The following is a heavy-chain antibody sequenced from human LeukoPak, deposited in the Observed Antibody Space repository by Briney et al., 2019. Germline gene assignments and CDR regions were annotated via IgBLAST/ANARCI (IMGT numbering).Heavy chain of an antibody. Sequence: ASETVSCKCCGYTFTLYGISWVRQPPRQGLEWVVWISAYNGNTHYAQKPQGRVTMNTDTSTSTVYMELRILRSDDTAVDYCARGSPRRRNYGNRGYYSYYFDYWGQGTLVTVSS. CDR1: GYTFTLYG. CDR2: ISAYNGNT. D-gene: IGHD3-22*01. CDR3: ARGSPRRRNYGNRGYYSYYFDY. V-gene: IGHV1-18*01. J-gene: IGHJ4*02.